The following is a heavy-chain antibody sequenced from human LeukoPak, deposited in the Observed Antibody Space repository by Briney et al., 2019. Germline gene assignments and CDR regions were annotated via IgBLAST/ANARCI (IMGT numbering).Heavy chain of an antibody. D-gene: IGHD3-10*01. V-gene: IGHV4-59*01. CDR2: TYYRGSP. J-gene: IGHJ6*04. Sequence: PPETRSLARIVSGASLASFYWRWIGPPPGGGLGWDGSTYYRGSPNYNPSLKSRVTISVDTSKNQFSLKLSSVTAADTAVYYCARGTFGSGSYYTFYYYYGMDVWGKGTTVTVSS. CDR3: ARGTFGSGSYYTFYYYYGMDV. CDR1: GASLASFY.